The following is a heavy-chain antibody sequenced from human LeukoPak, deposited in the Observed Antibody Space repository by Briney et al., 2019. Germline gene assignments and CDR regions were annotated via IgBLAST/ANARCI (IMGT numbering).Heavy chain of an antibody. D-gene: IGHD2-2*01. CDR1: GYTFTYRY. V-gene: IGHV1-45*02. J-gene: IGHJ3*02. CDR3: ASQIVVVPAAYAFDI. Sequence: SVKVSCKASGYTFTYRYLHWVRQAPGQALEWMGWITPFNGNTNYAQKFQDRVTITRDRSMSTAYMKLSSLRSEDTAMYYCASQIVVVPAAYAFDIWGQGTMVTVSS. CDR2: ITPFNGNT.